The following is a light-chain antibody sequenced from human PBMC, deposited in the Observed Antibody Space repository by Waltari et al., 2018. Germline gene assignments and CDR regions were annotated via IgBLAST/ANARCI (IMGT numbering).Light chain of an antibody. CDR1: QCISSY. V-gene: IGKV1-39*01. J-gene: IGKJ2*01. CDR2: ASS. CDR3: QQSYRTPHT. Sequence: DIQMTQSPSSLSASLGSRVTITCRASQCISSYLNWYQQKPGKAPHLLIYASSNLQTGVPSRFSGSGSGTDFTLAISSLQPEDFATYYCQQSYRTPHTFGQGTKLEIK.